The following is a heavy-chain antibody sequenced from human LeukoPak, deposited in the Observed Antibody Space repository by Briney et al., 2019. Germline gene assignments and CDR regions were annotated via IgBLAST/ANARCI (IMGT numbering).Heavy chain of an antibody. D-gene: IGHD6-13*01. CDR2: INHGGST. CDR3: ARDLGLAAAGTSDY. J-gene: IGHJ4*02. CDR1: GGSFSGDF. Sequence: SETLSLTCAVYGGSFSGDFWSWIRQSPGKGLEWIGEINHGGSTTYNPSLQSRVTMSVDTSTNQISLKMTSVTAADTAVYYCARDLGLAAAGTSDYWGQGTLVTVSS. V-gene: IGHV4-34*01.